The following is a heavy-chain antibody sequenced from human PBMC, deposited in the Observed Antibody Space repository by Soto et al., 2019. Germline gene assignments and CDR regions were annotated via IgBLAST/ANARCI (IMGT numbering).Heavy chain of an antibody. CDR1: GGSISSSVYY. V-gene: IGHV4-39*02. CDR2: IDYSGTT. Sequence: SETLSLTCTVSGGSISSSVYYWGWIRQPPGRGLEWIGIIDYSGTTYYNPSLKSRLTMSVDTSKNHFSLNLSSVTAADTAVYYCARRTGSSTYYFDYWGQGALVTVSS. J-gene: IGHJ4*02. CDR3: ARRTGSSTYYFDY. D-gene: IGHD6-6*01.